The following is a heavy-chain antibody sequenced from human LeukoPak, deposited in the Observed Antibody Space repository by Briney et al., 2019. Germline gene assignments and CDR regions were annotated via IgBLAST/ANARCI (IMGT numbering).Heavy chain of an antibody. J-gene: IGHJ4*02. CDR3: AKTSRVNSAYDSPFDY. Sequence: GGSLRLSCEASGFSFSSYEMNWARQAPGKGLEWVSYMSSSGSVSLYADSVKGRFTISRDNSKNTLHLQMNSLRAEDTAIYYCAKTSRVNSAYDSPFDYWGQGTLVTVSS. CDR2: MSSSGSVS. CDR1: GFSFSSYE. D-gene: IGHD5-12*01. V-gene: IGHV3-23*01.